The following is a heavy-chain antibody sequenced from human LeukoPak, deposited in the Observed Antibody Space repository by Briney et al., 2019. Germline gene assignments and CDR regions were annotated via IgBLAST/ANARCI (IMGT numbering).Heavy chain of an antibody. J-gene: IGHJ1*01. V-gene: IGHV3-20*04. CDR3: ARDRGGRYMYLQH. CDR2: INSNGGSA. D-gene: IGHD1-26*01. CDR1: VFTFYDYG. Sequence: TGGSLRLSCAASVFTFYDYGMSSVRQAPGKGLEWGSGINSNGGSAGYADSVKGRFSISTDNAKNSLFLQMNSLRAEDTALYYCARDRGGRYMYLQHWGQGTLVTVSS.